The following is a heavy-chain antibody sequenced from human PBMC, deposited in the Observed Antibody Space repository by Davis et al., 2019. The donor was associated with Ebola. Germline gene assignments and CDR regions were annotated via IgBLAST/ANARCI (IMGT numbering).Heavy chain of an antibody. CDR2: MNPNSGNT. V-gene: IGHV1-8*01. J-gene: IGHJ4*02. Sequence: AASVKVSCKASGYTFTSYDINWVRQATGQGLEWMGWMNPNSGNTGYAQKFQGRVTMTRNTSISTAYMELSSLRSEDTAVYYCARDWWFGEFRIDYWGQGTLVTVSS. D-gene: IGHD3-10*01. CDR1: GYTFTSYD. CDR3: ARDWWFGEFRIDY.